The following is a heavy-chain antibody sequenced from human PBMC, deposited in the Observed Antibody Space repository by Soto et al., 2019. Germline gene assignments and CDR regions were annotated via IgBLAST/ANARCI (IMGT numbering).Heavy chain of an antibody. CDR2: IGTAGDT. CDR1: GFTFSSYV. D-gene: IGHD6-13*01. Sequence: GGSLRLSCAASGFTFSSYVMSWVRQAPGKGLEWVSGIGTAGDTYYAGSVKGRFTISRENAKNSLYLQMNSLRAGDTAVYYCTRGAAGFDYWGQGTLVTVSS. V-gene: IGHV3-13*01. CDR3: TRGAAGFDY. J-gene: IGHJ4*02.